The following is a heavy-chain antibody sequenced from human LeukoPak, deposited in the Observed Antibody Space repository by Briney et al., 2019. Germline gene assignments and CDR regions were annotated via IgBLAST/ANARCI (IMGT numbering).Heavy chain of an antibody. Sequence: GGSLRLSCAGSGFSFGSYPMSWVRQAPGKGLEWVSSISDFVDNTYYADSVKGRFTISRDNSEKSLYLQMSSLRVEDTAVYYCASGRLRFLEWLPTYYYGMDVWGQGTTVTVSS. CDR2: ISDFVDNT. V-gene: IGHV3-23*01. J-gene: IGHJ6*02. CDR3: ASGRLRFLEWLPTYYYGMDV. CDR1: GFSFGSYP. D-gene: IGHD3-3*01.